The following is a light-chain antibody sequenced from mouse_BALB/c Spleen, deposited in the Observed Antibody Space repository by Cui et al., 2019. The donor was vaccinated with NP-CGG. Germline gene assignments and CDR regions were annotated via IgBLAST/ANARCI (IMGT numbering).Light chain of an antibody. CDR1: IGAVTTSNY. Sequence: HAFVTQESALTTSPGETVTLTCRSSIGAVTTSNYANWVQEKPDHLFTGLIGGTNNRAPGVPARFSGSLIGDKAALTITGAQTEDEAIYFCALWYSNHWVFGGGTKLTVL. CDR2: GTN. J-gene: IGLJ1*01. CDR3: ALWYSNHWV. V-gene: IGLV1*01.